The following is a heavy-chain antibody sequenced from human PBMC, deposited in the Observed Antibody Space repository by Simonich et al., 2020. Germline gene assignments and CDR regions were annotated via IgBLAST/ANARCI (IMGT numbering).Heavy chain of an antibody. CDR2: ISWNSGSI. V-gene: IGHV3-9*01. CDR1: GFTFDDYA. CDR3: AKDGGYCTNGVCYYFDY. D-gene: IGHD2-8*01. Sequence: EVQLVESGGGLVQPGRSLRRSCAASGFTFDDYAMHWVRQPPGKGLEGVSVISWNSGSIGYAVSVKSRFTISRDNAKNSLYLQMNSLRAEDTALYYCAKDGGYCTNGVCYYFDYWGQGTLVTVSS. J-gene: IGHJ4*02.